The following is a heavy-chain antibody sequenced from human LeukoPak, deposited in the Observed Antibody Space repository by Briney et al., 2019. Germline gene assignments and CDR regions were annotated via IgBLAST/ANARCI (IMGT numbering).Heavy chain of an antibody. CDR2: ISGSGGST. J-gene: IGHJ4*02. Sequence: PGGSLRLSCAASGFTFSSYAMSWVRQAPGKGLDWVSAISGSGGSTYYADSVKGRFTISRDNSKNTLYLQMNSLRAEDTAVYYCAKAATYYYGSGSYYEGPFDYWGQGTLVTVSS. CDR3: AKAATYYYGSGSYYEGPFDY. CDR1: GFTFSSYA. D-gene: IGHD3-10*01. V-gene: IGHV3-23*01.